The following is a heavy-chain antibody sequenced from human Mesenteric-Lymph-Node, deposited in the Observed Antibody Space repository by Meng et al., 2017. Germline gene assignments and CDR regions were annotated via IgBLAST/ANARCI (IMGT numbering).Heavy chain of an antibody. CDR2: INPNSGGT. V-gene: IGHV1-2*02. CDR1: GGTFSSYA. Sequence: ASVKVSCKASGGTFSSYAISWVRQAPGQGLEWMGWINPNSGGTNYAQKFQGRVTMTRDTSISTAYMELSRLRSDDTAVYYCAREDISDAFDIWGQGTMVTVSS. CDR3: AREDISDAFDI. J-gene: IGHJ3*02.